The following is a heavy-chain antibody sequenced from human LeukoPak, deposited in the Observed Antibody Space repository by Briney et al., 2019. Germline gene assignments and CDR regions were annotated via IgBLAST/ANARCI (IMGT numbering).Heavy chain of an antibody. D-gene: IGHD5-12*01. Sequence: SETLSLTCTVSGGSISSYSWSWIRQPPGKRLEWIGSIYYSGSTNYNPSLKSRVTMSVDTSKNQFSLKLSPVTAADTAVYYCARHGGESIVAMILHAFDIWGQGTMVTVSS. CDR1: GGSISSYS. V-gene: IGHV4-59*08. CDR3: ARHGGESIVAMILHAFDI. J-gene: IGHJ3*02. CDR2: IYYSGST.